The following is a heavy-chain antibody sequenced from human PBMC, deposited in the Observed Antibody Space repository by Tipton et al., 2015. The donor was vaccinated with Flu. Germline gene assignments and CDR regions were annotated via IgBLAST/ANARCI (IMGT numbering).Heavy chain of an antibody. J-gene: IGHJ6*02. CDR1: GDSIGNAYY. D-gene: IGHD6-19*01. Sequence: TLSLTCSVSGDSIGNAYYWGWIRQPPGKGLEWIGNIHRSGNTYHNPSLKSRVTISMDTSKNQFSLQVRSVTAADTAVYFCARAESSVWAGYYYGLDVWGQGTTVTVSS. V-gene: IGHV4-38-2*02. CDR3: ARAESSVWAGYYYGLDV. CDR2: IHRSGNT.